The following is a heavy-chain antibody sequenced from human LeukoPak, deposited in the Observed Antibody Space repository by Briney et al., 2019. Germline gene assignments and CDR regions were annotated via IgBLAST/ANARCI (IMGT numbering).Heavy chain of an antibody. CDR2: INPNSGGT. CDR3: ARLADCSSSSCRSFDY. CDR1: GYTFTGYY. J-gene: IGHJ4*01. Sequence: ASAKVSCKASGYTFTGYYMHWVRQAPGQGLEWMGWINPNSGGTNYAQKFQGRVTMTRDTSISTAYMELSRLRSDDTAVYYCARLADCSSSSCRSFDYWGQGTLVTVSS. D-gene: IGHD2-2*01. V-gene: IGHV1-2*02.